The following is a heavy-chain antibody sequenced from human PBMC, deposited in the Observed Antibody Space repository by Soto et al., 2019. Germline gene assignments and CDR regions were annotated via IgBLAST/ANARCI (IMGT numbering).Heavy chain of an antibody. CDR1: GDSVSSNSAA. Sequence: SQTLSLTCAISGDSVSSNSAAWNWIRQSPSRGLEWLGRTYYRSKWYNDYAVSVKSRITINPETSKNQFSLQLNSVTPEDTAVYYSARGVYCSSTSCANYYYYYGMDVWGQGTTVTVSS. CDR2: TYYRSKWYN. D-gene: IGHD2-2*01. J-gene: IGHJ6*02. CDR3: ARGVYCSSTSCANYYYYYGMDV. V-gene: IGHV6-1*01.